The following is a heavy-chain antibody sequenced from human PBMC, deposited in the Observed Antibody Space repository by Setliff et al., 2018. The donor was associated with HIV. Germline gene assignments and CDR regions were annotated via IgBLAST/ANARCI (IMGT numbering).Heavy chain of an antibody. D-gene: IGHD3-10*01. V-gene: IGHV1-58*02. CDR2: IVVGSYNT. J-gene: IGHJ6*03. Sequence: SVKVSCKASGFTFTNSAMQWVRQARGQRLEWIGWIVVGSYNTNYAQKFQERVTITRDLSTRTAYMELSSLRSEDTAVYYCAAASNRRVRGVNLHYYYYMDVWGKGTTVTVSS. CDR3: AAASNRRVRGVNLHYYYYMDV. CDR1: GFTFTNSA.